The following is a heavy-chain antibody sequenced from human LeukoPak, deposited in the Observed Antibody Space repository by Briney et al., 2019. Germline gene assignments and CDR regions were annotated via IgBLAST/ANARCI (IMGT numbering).Heavy chain of an antibody. J-gene: IGHJ4*02. CDR1: RFTFSSYA. CDR3: AKDASGSPYYFDY. V-gene: IGHV3-23*01. D-gene: IGHD3-10*01. CDR2: ISAGGGAT. Sequence: GGSLRLSCATSRFTFSSYAMSWVRQAPGKGLEWVSAISAGGGATYYADSVKGRFTISRDNSKNTLYLQMNSLRADDTAVYYCAKDASGSPYYFDYWGQGTLVTVSS.